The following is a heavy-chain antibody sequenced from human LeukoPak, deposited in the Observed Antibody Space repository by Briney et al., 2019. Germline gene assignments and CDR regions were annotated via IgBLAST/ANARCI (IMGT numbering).Heavy chain of an antibody. CDR1: GGYTSSYY. CDR2: IYASGST. V-gene: IGHV4-4*09. CDR3: ARRGYPYYYMDV. D-gene: IGHD1-1*01. J-gene: IGHJ6*03. Sequence: SETLSLTCTVSGGYTSSYYWGWIRQPPGKGLEWIGYIYASGSTNYNPSLKSRVTISVDTSKNQFSLKLSSVTAADTAVYYCARRGYPYYYMDVWGKGTTVTVSS.